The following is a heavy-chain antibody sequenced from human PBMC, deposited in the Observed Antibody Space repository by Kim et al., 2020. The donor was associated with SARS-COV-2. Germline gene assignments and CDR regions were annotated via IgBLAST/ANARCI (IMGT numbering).Heavy chain of an antibody. J-gene: IGHJ6*02. CDR3: AKDRPEVGRAYYYYGMDV. CDR2: ISYDGSNK. Sequence: GGSLRLSCAASGFTFSSYGMHWVRQAPGKGLEWVAVISYDGSNKYYADSVKGRFTISRDNSKNTLYLQMNSLRAEDTAVYYCAKDRPEVGRAYYYYGMDVWGQGTTVTVSS. V-gene: IGHV3-30*18. CDR1: GFTFSSYG. D-gene: IGHD3-3*01.